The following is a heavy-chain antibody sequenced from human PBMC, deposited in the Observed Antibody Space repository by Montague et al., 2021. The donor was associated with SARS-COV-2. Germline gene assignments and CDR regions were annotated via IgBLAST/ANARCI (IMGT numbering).Heavy chain of an antibody. V-gene: IGHV3-23*01. Sequence: RLSFAASGFPFSSYAMSWVRQAPGKGLEWVSGITGSGASTYYADSVKGRFTISRDNSKNTLYLQMSSLRAEDTAVYYCAKASSSGCGESDCWGQGTLVTVSS. CDR2: ITGSGAST. CDR1: GFPFSSYA. D-gene: IGHD3-10*01. CDR3: AKASSSGCGESDC. J-gene: IGHJ4*02.